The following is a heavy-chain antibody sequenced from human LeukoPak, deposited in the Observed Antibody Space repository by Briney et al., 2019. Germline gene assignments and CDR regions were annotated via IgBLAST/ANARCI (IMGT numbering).Heavy chain of an antibody. CDR2: ISAYNGNT. Sequence: ASVKVSCKASGYTFTSYGISWVRQAPGQGLEWMGWISAYNGNTNYAQKLQGRVTMTTDTSTSTAYMELRSLRSDDTAVYYCARDDGGELELAFDYWGQGTLVTVSS. D-gene: IGHD1-7*01. J-gene: IGHJ4*02. V-gene: IGHV1-18*01. CDR3: ARDDGGELELAFDY. CDR1: GYTFTSYG.